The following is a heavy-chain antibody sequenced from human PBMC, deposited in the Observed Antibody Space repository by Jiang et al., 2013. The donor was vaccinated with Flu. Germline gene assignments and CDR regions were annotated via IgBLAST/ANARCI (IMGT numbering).Heavy chain of an antibody. CDR1: GGTFSSYA. CDR2: IIPILGIA. D-gene: IGHD5-18*01. CDR3: ARDGYVDTAMVFNFDY. V-gene: IGHV1-69*10. J-gene: IGHJ4*02. Sequence: GGTFSSYAISWVRQAPGQGLEWMGGIIPILGIANYAQKFQGRVTITADKSTSTAYMELSSLRSEDTAVYYCARDGYVDTAMVFNFDYWGQGTLVTVSS.